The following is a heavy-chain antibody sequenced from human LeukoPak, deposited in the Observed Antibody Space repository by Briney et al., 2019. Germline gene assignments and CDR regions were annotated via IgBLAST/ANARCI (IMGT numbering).Heavy chain of an antibody. CDR3: L. J-gene: IGHJ2*01. CDR1: GGSISSYY. CDR2: IYYSGST. V-gene: IGHV4-59*01. Sequence: SETLSLTCTASGGSISSYYWSWIRQPPGKGLEWIGYIYYSGSTNYNPSLKSRVTISVDTSKNQFSLKLSSVTAADTAVYYCLWGRGTLVTVSS.